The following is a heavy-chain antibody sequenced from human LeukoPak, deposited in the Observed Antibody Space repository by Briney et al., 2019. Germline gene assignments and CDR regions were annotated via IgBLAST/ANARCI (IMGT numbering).Heavy chain of an antibody. D-gene: IGHD3-3*01. CDR1: GGSISSGGYS. Sequence: SETLSLTCAVSGGSISSGGYSWSWIRQPPGKGLEWIGYIYHSRSTNYNPSLKSRVTISVDTSKNQFSLKLSSVTAADTAVYYCARGITIFGVVIIRMGYYFDYWGQGTLVTVSS. CDR3: ARGITIFGVVIIRMGYYFDY. J-gene: IGHJ4*02. V-gene: IGHV4-30-2*01. CDR2: IYHSRST.